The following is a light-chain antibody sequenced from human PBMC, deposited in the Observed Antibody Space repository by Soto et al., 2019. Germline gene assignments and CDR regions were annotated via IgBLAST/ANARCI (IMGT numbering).Light chain of an antibody. CDR2: GAS. Sequence: ETVLTQSPGTLSLSPGGRATLSCRASQSISSSYLAWYQQRPGQAPRLLIFGASYRATGIPDRFSGSGSGTDFTLTISRLEPEDFAVYYCQQYSSSPPEFTFGPGTRVDSK. CDR3: QQYSSSPPEFT. J-gene: IGKJ3*01. V-gene: IGKV3-20*01. CDR1: QSISSSY.